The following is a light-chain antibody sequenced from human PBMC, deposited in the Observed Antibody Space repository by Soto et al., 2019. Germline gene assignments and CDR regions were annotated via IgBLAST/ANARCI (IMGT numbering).Light chain of an antibody. CDR2: DVS. CDR3: SSYTTSNTRQIV. Sequence: QSVRTQPASVSGSPGQSITISCTGTSSDVVGYNYVSWYQHHPGKAPKLMIFDVSNRPSGVSNRFSGSKSGNTASLTISGLQPEDEADYYCSSYTTSNTRQIVFGTGTKVTVL. V-gene: IGLV2-14*03. J-gene: IGLJ1*01. CDR1: SSDVVGYNY.